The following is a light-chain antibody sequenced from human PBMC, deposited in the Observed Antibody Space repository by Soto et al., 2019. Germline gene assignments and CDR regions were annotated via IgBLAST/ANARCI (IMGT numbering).Light chain of an antibody. CDR1: QGISSY. CDR3: QHYYSYST. J-gene: IGKJ1*01. V-gene: IGKV1-8*01. CDR2: AAS. Sequence: AIRMTQSPSSLSASTGDRVTITCRASQGISSYLAWYQQKPGKAPKLLIYAASTLQSGVPSRFSGSGSGSDFTLSISCPQSEDFATYYCQHYYSYSTFGQGTKVEIK.